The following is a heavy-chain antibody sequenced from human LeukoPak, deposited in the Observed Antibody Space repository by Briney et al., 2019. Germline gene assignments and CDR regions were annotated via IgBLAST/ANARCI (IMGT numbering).Heavy chain of an antibody. D-gene: IGHD1-26*01. CDR3: ARDYAGATTGYFDY. Sequence: GASVKVSCKASGYTFTSYAMHWVRQAPGQRLEWMGWINAGNGNTKYSQKFQGRVTITRDTSASTAYMELSSLRSEDTAVYYCARDYAGATTGYFDYWGQGTLVTVSS. CDR2: INAGNGNT. V-gene: IGHV1-3*01. CDR1: GYTFTSYA. J-gene: IGHJ4*02.